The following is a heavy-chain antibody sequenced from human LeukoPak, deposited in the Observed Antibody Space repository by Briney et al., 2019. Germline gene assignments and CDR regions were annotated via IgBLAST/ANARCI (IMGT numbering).Heavy chain of an antibody. Sequence: GGSLRLSCAASGFTFSSYAMSWVRQAPGKGLEWVGRTRNKANSYTTEYAASVKGRFIISRDDSKNSLYLQMNSLKTEDTAVYYCTSVKYPFDYWGQGTLVTVSS. CDR1: GFTFSSYA. CDR3: TSVKYPFDY. V-gene: IGHV3-72*01. J-gene: IGHJ4*02. CDR2: TRNKANSYTT. D-gene: IGHD2-2*01.